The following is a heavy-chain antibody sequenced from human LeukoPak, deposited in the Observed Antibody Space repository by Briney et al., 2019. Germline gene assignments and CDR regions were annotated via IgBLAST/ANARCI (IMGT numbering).Heavy chain of an antibody. CDR3: ARVRGYCSSTICYRYYFDY. Sequence: PSETLSLTCTVSGYSISSGYYWGWIRQPPGKGLEWIGTIYHSGSTYYNPSLKSPVTISVDTSKTQFSLKLTSVTAADTAVYYCARVRGYCSSTICYRYYFDYWGQGTLVTVSS. D-gene: IGHD2-2*01. J-gene: IGHJ4*02. CDR1: GYSISSGYY. V-gene: IGHV4-38-2*02. CDR2: IYHSGST.